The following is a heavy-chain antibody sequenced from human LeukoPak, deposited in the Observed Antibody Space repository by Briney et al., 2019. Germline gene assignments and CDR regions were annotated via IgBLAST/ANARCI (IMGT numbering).Heavy chain of an antibody. D-gene: IGHD5-12*01. CDR1: GYTFTGYY. J-gene: IGHJ4*02. Sequence: GASVKVSCKASGYTFTGYYMHWVRQAPGQGLEWMGWINPNSGGTNYAQKFQGRVTMTRDTSISTAYMELSRLRSDDTAVYYCASVTYSDFSPFDYWGQGTLVTVSS. V-gene: IGHV1-2*02. CDR3: ASVTYSDFSPFDY. CDR2: INPNSGGT.